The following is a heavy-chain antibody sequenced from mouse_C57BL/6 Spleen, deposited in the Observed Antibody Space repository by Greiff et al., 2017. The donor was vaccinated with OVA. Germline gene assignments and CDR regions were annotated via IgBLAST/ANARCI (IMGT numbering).Heavy chain of an antibody. CDR3: TRYSNYDYYFDY. D-gene: IGHD2-5*01. Sequence: QVQLKQSGAELVRPGASVTLSCKASGYTFTDYEMHWVKQTPVHGLEWIGAIDPETGGTAYNQKFKGKAILTADKSSSTAYMELRSLTSEDSAVYYCTRYSNYDYYFDYWGQGTTLTVSS. V-gene: IGHV1-15*01. CDR1: GYTFTDYE. J-gene: IGHJ2*01. CDR2: IDPETGGT.